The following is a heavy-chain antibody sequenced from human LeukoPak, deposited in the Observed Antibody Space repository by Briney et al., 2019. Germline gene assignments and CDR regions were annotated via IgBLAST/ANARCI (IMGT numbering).Heavy chain of an antibody. D-gene: IGHD2-2*01. CDR2: INHSGST. CDR1: GGSFSGYY. Sequence: KPSETLSLTCAVYGGSFSGYYWSWIRQPPGKGLEWIGEINHSGSTNYNPSLKSRVTISVDTSKNQFSLKLSSVTAADTAVYYCVRVDPKEGWALGYCSSTSCPHFDYWGQGTLVTVSS. CDR3: VRVDPKEGWALGYCSSTSCPHFDY. V-gene: IGHV4-34*01. J-gene: IGHJ4*02.